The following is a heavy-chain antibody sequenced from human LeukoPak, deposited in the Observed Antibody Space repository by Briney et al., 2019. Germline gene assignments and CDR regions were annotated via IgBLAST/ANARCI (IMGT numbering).Heavy chain of an antibody. CDR2: ISYDGSNK. Sequence: PGGSLRLSCAASGFTFSSYAMHWVRQAPGKGLEWVAVISYDGSNKYYADSVKGRFTISRDNSKNTLYLQMNSLRAEDTAVYYCARVLLWSGYSGYWGQRTLVTVSS. D-gene: IGHD3-3*01. J-gene: IGHJ4*02. CDR1: GFTFSSYA. CDR3: ARVLLWSGYSGY. V-gene: IGHV3-30-3*01.